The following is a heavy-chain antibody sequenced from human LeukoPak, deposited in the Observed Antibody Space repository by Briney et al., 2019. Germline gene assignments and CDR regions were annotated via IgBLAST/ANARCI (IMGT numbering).Heavy chain of an antibody. V-gene: IGHV4-59*01. CDR3: ARARGDYDSSGSDFDY. J-gene: IGHJ4*02. CDR1: GGSISSYY. CDR2: IYYSGST. D-gene: IGHD3-22*01. Sequence: PSETLSLTCTVSGGSISSYYWSWIRQPPGKGLEWIGYIYYSGSTNYNSSLKSRVTISVDTSKNQFSLKLSPVTAADTAVYYCARARGDYDSSGSDFDYWGQGTLSPSPQ.